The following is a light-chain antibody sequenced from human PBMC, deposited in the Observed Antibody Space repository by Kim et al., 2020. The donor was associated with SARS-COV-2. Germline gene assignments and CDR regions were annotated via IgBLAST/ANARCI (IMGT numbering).Light chain of an antibody. CDR1: QSVNGNS. V-gene: IGKV3-20*01. CDR2: FAS. CDR3: QQSGSSPTT. Sequence: SPGERATRSCGASQSVNGNSVAWYQHKPGRAPRLLIYFASTRATGIPDRFSGSGSETDFTLTISGLEPDDSAVYYCQQSGSSPTTFGQGTRLEIK. J-gene: IGKJ5*01.